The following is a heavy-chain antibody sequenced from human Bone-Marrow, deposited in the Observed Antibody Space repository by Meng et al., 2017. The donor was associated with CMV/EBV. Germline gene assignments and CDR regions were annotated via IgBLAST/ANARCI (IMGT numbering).Heavy chain of an antibody. CDR1: GGTFSSYA. CDR2: IVPIFGTA. Sequence: SVKVSCKASGGTFSSYAISWVRQAPGQGLEWMGGIVPIFGTANYAQKFQGRVTITTDESTSTAYMELSSLRSEDTAVYYCARGYCSSTSCPRYYYGMDVWGQGTTVTVSS. J-gene: IGHJ6*02. V-gene: IGHV1-69*05. D-gene: IGHD2-2*01. CDR3: ARGYCSSTSCPRYYYGMDV.